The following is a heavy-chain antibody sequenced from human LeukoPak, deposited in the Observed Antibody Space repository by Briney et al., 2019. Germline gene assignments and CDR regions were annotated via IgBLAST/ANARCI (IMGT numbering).Heavy chain of an antibody. D-gene: IGHD7-27*01. CDR1: GFTFSGHW. J-gene: IGHJ4*02. V-gene: IGHV3-7*01. CDR3: VRNGGSLGY. CDR2: IDQDGSAK. Sequence: GGSLRLSCAASGFTFSGHWMSWVRQAPGKGPEWVANIDQDGSAKNYVDSVKGRFSISRDNAKNSLILQMNSLRDEDTAVYYCVRNGGSLGYWGQGTLVTVSS.